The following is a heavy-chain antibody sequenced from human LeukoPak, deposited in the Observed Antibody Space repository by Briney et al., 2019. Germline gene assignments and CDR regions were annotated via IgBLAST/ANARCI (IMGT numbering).Heavy chain of an antibody. CDR2: INHRGSN. CDR1: GGSFSGYY. Sequence: SETLSLTCAVYGGSFSGYYWSWIRQPPGKGLEWIGEINHRGSNNYNPSLKSRVTISVDTSKSQYSLKLSSVTAADTVVYYCARAVPAATPTTITDYMDVWGKGTTVTVSS. CDR3: ARAVPAATPTTITDYMDV. D-gene: IGHD2-2*01. V-gene: IGHV4-34*01. J-gene: IGHJ6*03.